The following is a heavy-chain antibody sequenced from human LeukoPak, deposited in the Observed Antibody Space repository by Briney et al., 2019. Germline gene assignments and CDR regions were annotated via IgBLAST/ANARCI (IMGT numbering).Heavy chain of an antibody. CDR2: IYTSGST. V-gene: IGHV4-4*07. Sequence: SETLSLTCTVSGGSISSYYWSWIRQPAGKGLEWIGRIYTSGSTNYNPSLKSRVTISVDTSKNQFSLKLRSVTAADTATYYCARLAIAVADTRRVDSWGQGTLVIVSS. J-gene: IGHJ4*02. CDR3: ARLAIAVADTRRVDS. D-gene: IGHD6-19*01. CDR1: GGSISSYY.